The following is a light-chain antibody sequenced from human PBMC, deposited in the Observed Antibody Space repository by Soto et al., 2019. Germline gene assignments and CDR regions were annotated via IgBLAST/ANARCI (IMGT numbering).Light chain of an antibody. CDR1: SSDVGGYNY. CDR2: EVN. Sequence: QSVLTQPASVSGSPGQSITISCTGTSSDVGGYNYVSWYQQHPGKAPKLMIYEVNNRPSGVSNRFSGSKSGNTASLTISGLQAEDGADYYCTSYTSSSTYVFGTGTKVTVL. J-gene: IGLJ1*01. V-gene: IGLV2-14*01. CDR3: TSYTSSSTYV.